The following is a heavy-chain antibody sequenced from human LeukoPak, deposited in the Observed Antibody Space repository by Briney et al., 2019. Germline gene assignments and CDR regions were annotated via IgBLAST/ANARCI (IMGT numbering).Heavy chain of an antibody. D-gene: IGHD4-11*01. V-gene: IGHV3-33*06. J-gene: IGHJ4*02. CDR3: VKDAQRGFDYSNSLQH. CDR1: GFTFSHYG. CDR2: IWSDATNQ. Sequence: GGPLRLSCEASGFTFSHYGVHWVRQAPGKGLEWVAVIWSDATNQYYADSVKGRFTISRDNFKNTVSLQMNSLRVEDTAVYYCVKDAQRGFDYSNSLQHWGQGSLVTVSS.